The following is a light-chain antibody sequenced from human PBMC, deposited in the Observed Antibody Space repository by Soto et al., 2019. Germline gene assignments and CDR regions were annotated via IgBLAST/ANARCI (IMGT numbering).Light chain of an antibody. J-gene: IGKJ5*01. Sequence: EIVLTPSPGTLSLSPGERATLFCRASQSVDSSYLAWYQQKPGQAPRLLIYAASSRAAGVPDRFGGSGSGTDFTLTISRLEPEDFAVYYCQQYGASFLTFGQGTRLEIK. CDR3: QQYGASFLT. CDR1: QSVDSSY. CDR2: AAS. V-gene: IGKV3-20*01.